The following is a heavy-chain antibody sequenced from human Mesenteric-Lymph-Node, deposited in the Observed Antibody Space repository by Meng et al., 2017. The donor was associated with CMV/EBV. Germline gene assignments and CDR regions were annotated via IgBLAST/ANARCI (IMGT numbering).Heavy chain of an antibody. CDR2: IRYDGSNK. V-gene: IGHV3-30*02. J-gene: IGHJ6*02. CDR3: ARQTGEGGYSWNYDLESYYYGMDV. D-gene: IGHD1-7*01. Sequence: GESLKISCAASGFTFSSYGMHWVRQAPGKGLEWVAFIRYDGSNKYYADSVKGRFTISRDNAKNSLYLQMNSLRAEDTALYYCARQTGEGGYSWNYDLESYYYGMDVWGQGTTVTVSS. CDR1: GFTFSSYG.